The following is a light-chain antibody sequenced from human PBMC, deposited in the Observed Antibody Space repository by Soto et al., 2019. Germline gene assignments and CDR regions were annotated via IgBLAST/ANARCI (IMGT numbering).Light chain of an antibody. CDR1: QSVSSN. Sequence: EIVMTQSPATLSWSPGERATLSCRASQSVSSNLAWYQQKPGQAPRLLIYGASTRATGIPARFSGSGSGTEFTLTISSLQSEDFAVYYCQQYNNWPPVTFGQGTKVDIK. CDR2: GAS. V-gene: IGKV3-15*01. J-gene: IGKJ1*01. CDR3: QQYNNWPPVT.